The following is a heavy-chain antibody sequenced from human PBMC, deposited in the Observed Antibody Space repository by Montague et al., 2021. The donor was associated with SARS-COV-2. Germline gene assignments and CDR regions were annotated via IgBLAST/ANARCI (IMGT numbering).Heavy chain of an antibody. CDR3: ARVERQQLVRLSGIDV. D-gene: IGHD6-13*01. CDR2: IYYSGST. J-gene: IGHJ6*02. V-gene: IGHV4-39*07. Sequence: SETLSLTCTVSGGSISSSSYYWGWIRQPPGKGLEWIGSIYYSGSTYYNPSLKSRVTISVDTSKNQFSLKLSSVTAADTAVYYCARVERQQLVRLSGIDVWGQGTTVTVSS. CDR1: GGSISSSSYY.